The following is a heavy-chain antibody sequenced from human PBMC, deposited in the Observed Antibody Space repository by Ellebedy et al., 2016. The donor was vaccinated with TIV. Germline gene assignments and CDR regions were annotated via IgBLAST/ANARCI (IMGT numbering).Heavy chain of an antibody. CDR3: VGDRYCSGGRCYWVDY. CDR1: ALTFSSYV. J-gene: IGHJ4*02. Sequence: GESLKISCSASALTFSSYVMNWVRQAPGKGLEWVSTISGSGGSTYYAASVKGRFTISRDNSKNTLYLQMNSLRAEDTAIYYCVGDRYCSGGRCYWVDYWGQGILVTVSS. CDR2: ISGSGGST. V-gene: IGHV3-23*01. D-gene: IGHD2-15*01.